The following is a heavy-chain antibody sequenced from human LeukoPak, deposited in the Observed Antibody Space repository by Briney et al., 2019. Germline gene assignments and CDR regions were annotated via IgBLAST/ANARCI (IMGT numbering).Heavy chain of an antibody. CDR3: ARDELGEAFDI. Sequence: XVSCXXSGYTXTXYAMHWVRQAPGQGLEWMGWISAYNGNTNYAQKLQGRVTMTTDTSTSTAYMELRSLRSDDTAVYYCARDELGEAFDIWGQGTMVTVSS. J-gene: IGHJ3*02. V-gene: IGHV1-18*01. D-gene: IGHD7-27*01. CDR2: ISAYNGNT. CDR1: GYTXTXYA.